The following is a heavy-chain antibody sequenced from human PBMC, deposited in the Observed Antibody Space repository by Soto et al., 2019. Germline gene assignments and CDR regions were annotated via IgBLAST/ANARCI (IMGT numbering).Heavy chain of an antibody. CDR2: ISSSSSTI. J-gene: IGHJ6*02. Sequence: GGSLRLSCAASGFTFSSYSMNWVRQAPGKGLEWVSYISSSSSTIYYADSVKGRFTISRDNAENSLYLQMNSLRDEDTAVYYCASPLHDYVWGSYRQTPRLYYYGMDVWGQGTTVTVSS. V-gene: IGHV3-48*02. CDR3: ASPLHDYVWGSYRQTPRLYYYGMDV. D-gene: IGHD3-16*02. CDR1: GFTFSSYS.